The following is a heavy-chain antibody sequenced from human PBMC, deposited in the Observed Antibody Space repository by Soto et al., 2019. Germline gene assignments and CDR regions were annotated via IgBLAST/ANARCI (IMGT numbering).Heavy chain of an antibody. D-gene: IGHD4-17*01. J-gene: IGHJ4*02. V-gene: IGHV3-33*01. CDR2: IWYDGSNK. Sequence: GGSLRLSCAASGFTFSSYGMHWVRQAPGKGLEWVAVIWYDGSNKYYADSVKGRFTISRDNSKNTLYLQMNSLRAEDTAVYYCARDSDYGDYGMGIFDYWGQGTLVTVSS. CDR1: GFTFSSYG. CDR3: ARDSDYGDYGMGIFDY.